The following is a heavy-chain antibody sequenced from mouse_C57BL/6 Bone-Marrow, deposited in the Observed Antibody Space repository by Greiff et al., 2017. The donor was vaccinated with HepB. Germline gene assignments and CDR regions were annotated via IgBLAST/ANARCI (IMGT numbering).Heavy chain of an antibody. CDR1: GFPITSGYY. CDR3: AGDKGGFLWYFDV. J-gene: IGHJ1*03. Sequence: QVQLKESGPGLVKPSQSLFLTCSITGFPITSGYYWIWIRQSPGKPLEWMGYITHSGETFYNPSLQSPISITRETSKNQFFLQLNSVTTEDTAMYYGAGDKGGFLWYFDVWGTGTTVTVSS. V-gene: IGHV12-3*01. CDR2: ITHSGET.